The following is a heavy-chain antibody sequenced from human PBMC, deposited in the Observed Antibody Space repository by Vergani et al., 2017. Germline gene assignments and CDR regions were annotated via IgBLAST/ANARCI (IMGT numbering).Heavy chain of an antibody. J-gene: IGHJ4*02. V-gene: IGHV4-38-2*02. CDR2: IHNRGKT. D-gene: IGHD6-19*01. CDR1: SYSIGSGFY. Sequence: QVRLEESGPGLVKPSETLSLTCSVSSYSIGSGFYWAWIRQSPGEGLQWLTSIHNRGKTYHNPSLKSRVSVSLDTSKNRFSLNLTSVTATDTAVYYCARARAGRQWLAASGFDSWGQGTLVTVSS. CDR3: ARARAGRQWLAASGFDS.